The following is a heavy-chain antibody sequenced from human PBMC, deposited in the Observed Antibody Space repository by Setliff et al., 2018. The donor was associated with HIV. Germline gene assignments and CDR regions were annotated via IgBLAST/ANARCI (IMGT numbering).Heavy chain of an antibody. D-gene: IGHD2-2*01. V-gene: IGHV4-39*01. Sequence: SETLSLTCTVSGGSISGSNYYWGWIRQPPGKGLEWVGGIYYSGSTYYSPSLKSRVTISVDTSKNQFSLTPTSVTAADTAVYYCARGHCSGTNCYGVDYYGMDVWGQGTTVTVSS. CDR3: ARGHCSGTNCYGVDYYGMDV. CDR1: GGSISGSNYY. J-gene: IGHJ6*02. CDR2: IYYSGST.